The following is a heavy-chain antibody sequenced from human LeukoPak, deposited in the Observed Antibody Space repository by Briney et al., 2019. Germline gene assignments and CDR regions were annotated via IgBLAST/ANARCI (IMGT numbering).Heavy chain of an antibody. CDR1: GGSISSSSYY. Sequence: SGTLSLTCTVSGGSISSSSYYWGWIRQPPGKGLEWIGNIYYSGGTYSNPSLKSRVTISVDTSKNQFSLKLSSVTAADTAVYDCARGDARSSSRQFDYWGQGTLVTVSS. CDR3: ARGDARSSSRQFDY. CDR2: IYYSGGT. V-gene: IGHV4-39*07. D-gene: IGHD6-6*01. J-gene: IGHJ4*02.